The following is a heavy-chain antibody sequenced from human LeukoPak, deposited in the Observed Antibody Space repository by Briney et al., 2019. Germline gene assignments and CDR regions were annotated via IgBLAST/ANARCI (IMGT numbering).Heavy chain of an antibody. CDR3: ARPPFYGSGNYYAKGTDC. J-gene: IGHJ4*02. Sequence: KPGGSLRLSCEASGFTFSSYTMTWVRQAPGKGLEWVSSISDSSNYIYYADSVKGRFTISRDNAKNSLYLQMNGLRAEDTAVYYCARPPFYGSGNYYAKGTDCWGQGTLVTVSS. V-gene: IGHV3-21*01. D-gene: IGHD3-10*01. CDR2: ISDSSNYI. CDR1: GFTFSSYT.